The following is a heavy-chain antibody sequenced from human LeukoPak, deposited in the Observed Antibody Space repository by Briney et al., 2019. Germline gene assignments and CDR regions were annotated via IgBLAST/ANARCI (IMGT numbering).Heavy chain of an antibody. CDR1: GFTVSSNY. CDR2: IYSGGST. V-gene: IGHV3-53*01. CDR3: ARGVDEGAFDI. J-gene: IGHJ3*02. Sequence: GGSLRLSFAASGFTVSSNYMSWVRQAPGKELEWVSVIYSGGSTYYADSVKGRFTISRDNSKNTLYLQMNSLRAEDTAVYYCARGVDEGAFDIWGQGTMVTVSS.